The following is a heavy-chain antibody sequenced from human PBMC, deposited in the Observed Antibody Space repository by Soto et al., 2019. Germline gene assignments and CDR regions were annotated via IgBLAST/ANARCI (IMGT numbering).Heavy chain of an antibody. J-gene: IGHJ6*02. V-gene: IGHV4-30-4*01. D-gene: IGHD3-16*01. CDR2: IFSSGTT. Sequence: LSLTFTFSGDSISVGNKYWSWILHPPGRGLEWIGYIFSSGTTYYNPSLNSRLTMSLDASQNQFSLKLNSLTDADTAVYFCARVPSQFDYYYDMDVWGQGTRSPXH. CDR3: ARVPSQFDYYYDMDV. CDR1: GDSISVGNKY.